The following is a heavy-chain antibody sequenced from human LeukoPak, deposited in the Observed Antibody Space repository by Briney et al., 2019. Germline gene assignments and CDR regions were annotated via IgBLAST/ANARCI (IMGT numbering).Heavy chain of an antibody. D-gene: IGHD6-19*01. CDR1: GYSFTSYW. V-gene: IGHV5-51*01. J-gene: IGHJ3*02. Sequence: GESLKISCKGSGYSFTSYWIGWVRQMPGKGLEWMGIIYPGDSDTRYSPSFHGQVTISADKSIRTAYLQWSSLKASDTAMYSCARRSVAGIHDAFDIWGQGTMVTVSS. CDR2: IYPGDSDT. CDR3: ARRSVAGIHDAFDI.